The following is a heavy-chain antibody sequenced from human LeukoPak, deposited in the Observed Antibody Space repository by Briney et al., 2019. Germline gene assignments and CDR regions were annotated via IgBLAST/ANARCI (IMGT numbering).Heavy chain of an antibody. CDR3: ARLGARQMLEY. CDR2: IKQDGGQT. CDR1: EFTFSSYW. J-gene: IGHJ4*02. V-gene: IGHV3-7*01. Sequence: GESLRLSCAASEFTFSSYWMSWVRQAPGKGLEWVANIKQDGGQTYYLDSVKGRFTVSRDNAKNSLYLQMNSLRAEDTAVYYCARLGARQMLEYWGQGTLVTVSS. D-gene: IGHD4-17*01.